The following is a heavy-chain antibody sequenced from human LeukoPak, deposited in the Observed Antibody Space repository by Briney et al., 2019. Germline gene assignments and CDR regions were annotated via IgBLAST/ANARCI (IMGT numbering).Heavy chain of an antibody. CDR2: IYAGDSNT. V-gene: IGHV5-51*01. Sequence: GESLKISCKGSGYRFTSYWIGWVRRMPGKGLEWMGLIYAGDSNTRYRPSFQGQVNISVDKSISTAYLQWSSLKASDTAMYYCARLGGDLYCTSTRCFYDYWGQGTLVTVSP. CDR3: ARLGGDLYCTSTRCFYDY. CDR1: GYRFTSYW. J-gene: IGHJ4*02. D-gene: IGHD2-2*01.